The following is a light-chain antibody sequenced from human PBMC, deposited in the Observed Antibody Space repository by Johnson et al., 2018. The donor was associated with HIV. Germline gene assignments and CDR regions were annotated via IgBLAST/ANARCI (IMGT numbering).Light chain of an antibody. J-gene: IGLJ1*01. V-gene: IGLV1-51*01. Sequence: QSVLTQPPSVSAAPGQKVTISCSGSSSNIGNNYVSWYQQLPGTAPKLLIYDNNKRTSGIPDRFSGSKSGTSATLGINGLQTGDEADYYCETWDSSLSGVVGTGTQVTV. CDR3: ETWDSSLSGV. CDR1: SSNIGNNY. CDR2: DNN.